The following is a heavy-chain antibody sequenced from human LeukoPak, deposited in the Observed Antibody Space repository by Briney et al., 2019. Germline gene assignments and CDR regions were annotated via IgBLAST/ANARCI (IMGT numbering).Heavy chain of an antibody. V-gene: IGHV4-38-2*02. CDR2: MFHSGST. D-gene: IGHD3-22*01. CDR1: GYSISSGFY. J-gene: IGHJ4*02. Sequence: SETLSLTCSVSGYSISSGFYWGWIRQPPGKGLECIGSMFHSGSTYYNPSLKSRVTISVDTSKNQFSLKLSSVTAADTAVYYCARIRITMIVGGAFDYWGQGTLVTVSS. CDR3: ARIRITMIVGGAFDY.